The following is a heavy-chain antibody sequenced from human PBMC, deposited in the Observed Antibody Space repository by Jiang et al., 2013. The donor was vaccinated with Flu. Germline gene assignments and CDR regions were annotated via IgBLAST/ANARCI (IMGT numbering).Heavy chain of an antibody. J-gene: IGHJ4*02. CDR3: ARGRPVRGVITSYFDY. CDR2: IYYSGST. D-gene: IGHD3-10*01. V-gene: IGHV4-39*01. CDR1: GGSISSSSYY. Sequence: LLKPSETLSLTCTVSGGSISSSSYYWGWIRQPPGKGLEWIGSIYYSGSTYYNPSLKSRVTISVDTSKNQFSLKLSSVTAADTAVYYCARGRPVRGVITSYFDYWGQGTLVTVSS.